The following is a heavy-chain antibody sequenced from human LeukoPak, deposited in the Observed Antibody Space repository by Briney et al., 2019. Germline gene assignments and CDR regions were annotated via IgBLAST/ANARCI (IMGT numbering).Heavy chain of an antibody. CDR2: INPNSGGT. Sequence: ASVKVSCKASGYTFTCYYMHWVRQAPGQGLEWMGWINPNSGGTNYAQKFQGRVTMTRDTSISTAYMELSRLRSDDTAVYYCARAFWRARGAFDIWGQGTMVTVSS. J-gene: IGHJ3*02. D-gene: IGHD3-3*01. CDR3: ARAFWRARGAFDI. V-gene: IGHV1-2*02. CDR1: GYTFTCYY.